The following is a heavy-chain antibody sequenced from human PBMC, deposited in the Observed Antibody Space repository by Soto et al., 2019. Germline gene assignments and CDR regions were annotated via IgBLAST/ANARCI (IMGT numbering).Heavy chain of an antibody. D-gene: IGHD6-19*01. CDR3: AKVRSGWFGGCFKG. J-gene: IGHJ4*02. CDR2: MSDDGTNT. Sequence: QVRLVESGGGLVQPGRSRKLSCAASGFTLSSSGMHWVRQAPGKGLEWVAVMSDDGTNTDYADSVKGRFTVSRDNSKNTLFLELNSLRVEDMAVYFCAKVRSGWFGGCFKGWGQGTLVTVSS. V-gene: IGHV3-30*18. CDR1: GFTLSSSG.